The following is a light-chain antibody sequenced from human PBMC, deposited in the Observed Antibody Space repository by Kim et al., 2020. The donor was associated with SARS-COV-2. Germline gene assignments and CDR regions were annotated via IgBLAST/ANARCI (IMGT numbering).Light chain of an antibody. CDR1: QSVSSN. Sequence: EIVMTQSPATLFVSPGERATLSCRASQSVSSNLVWYQQKPGQAPRLLIYGASTRATGIPARFSGSGSGTDFTLTISSLQSEDFAVYYCQQYNNWPRTFGQGTKVEIK. CDR2: GAS. J-gene: IGKJ1*01. CDR3: QQYNNWPRT. V-gene: IGKV3-15*01.